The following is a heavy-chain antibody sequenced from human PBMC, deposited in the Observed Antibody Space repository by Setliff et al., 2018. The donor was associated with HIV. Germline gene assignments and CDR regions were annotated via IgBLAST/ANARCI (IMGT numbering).Heavy chain of an antibody. J-gene: IGHJ4*02. Sequence: PGGSLRLSCAASGFTFSIYAMHWVRQAPGKGLEWVASISYDGSYEYYADSVKGRFTISRDNSKNTLYLQMNSLRAEDTAVYYCARDPFLAQGFWSGYYSDYWGQGTLVTVSS. V-gene: IGHV3-30*04. CDR3: ARDPFLAQGFWSGYYSDY. CDR2: ISYDGSYE. CDR1: GFTFSIYA. D-gene: IGHD3-3*01.